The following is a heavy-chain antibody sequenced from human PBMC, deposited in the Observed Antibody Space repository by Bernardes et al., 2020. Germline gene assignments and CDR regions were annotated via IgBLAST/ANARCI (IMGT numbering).Heavy chain of an antibody. V-gene: IGHV4-61*01. D-gene: IGHD2-15*01. CDR3: AREARYCSGDTCYMEGYYDY. J-gene: IGHJ4*02. Sequence: SETLSLTCSVSGGSVRSGSYYWSWIRQPPRKGLEWIGYVHYSGTTNYNPSLKSRVTMSVDTSKNQFSLKLRSVTAADTAVYYCAREARYCSGDTCYMEGYYDYWGQGTLVTVSS. CDR1: GGSVRSGSYY. CDR2: VHYSGTT.